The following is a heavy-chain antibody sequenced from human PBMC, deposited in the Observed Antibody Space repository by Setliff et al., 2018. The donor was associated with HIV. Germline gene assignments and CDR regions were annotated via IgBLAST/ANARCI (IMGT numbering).Heavy chain of an antibody. CDR1: GDSISSYY. Sequence: SETLSLTCTVSGDSISSYYWTWIRQPPGKGLEWIGYIFISGITNYNPSLKSRVTISVDSSKNQFSLHLSSVTAADTAVYYCARGMIWGYFDKWGQGALVTVSS. CDR3: ARGMIWGYFDK. CDR2: IFISGIT. D-gene: IGHD3-16*01. V-gene: IGHV4-4*08. J-gene: IGHJ4*02.